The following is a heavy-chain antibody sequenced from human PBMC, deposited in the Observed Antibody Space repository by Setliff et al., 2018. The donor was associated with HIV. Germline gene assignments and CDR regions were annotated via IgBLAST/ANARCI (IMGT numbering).Heavy chain of an antibody. CDR1: GGSISGAYDY. J-gene: IGHJ6*03. V-gene: IGHV4-61*09. D-gene: IGHD1-26*01. CDR2: MYTSGST. CDR3: AREHSGTYPDFSFYMDV. Sequence: SETLSLTCTVSGGSISGAYDYWTWIRQPAGKGLEWIGHMYTSGSTNFNPSLRSRLTISVDTSKNQFSLKLRSVTAADTAVYYCAREHSGTYPDFSFYMDVWGKGTTVTVSS.